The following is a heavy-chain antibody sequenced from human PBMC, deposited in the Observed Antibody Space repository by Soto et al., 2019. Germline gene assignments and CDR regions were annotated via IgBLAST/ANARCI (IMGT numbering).Heavy chain of an antibody. D-gene: IGHD5-18*01. CDR3: ARGAPDTAIPFDY. V-gene: IGHV4-34*01. Sequence: SSQTPSLSCAVYGGSLSGYYWSWIRQPPGKGLEWIGEINHSGSTNYNPSLKSRVTISVDTSKNQFSLKLSSVTAADTAVYYCARGAPDTAIPFDYWGQGTLVTVSS. J-gene: IGHJ4*02. CDR1: GGSLSGYY. CDR2: INHSGST.